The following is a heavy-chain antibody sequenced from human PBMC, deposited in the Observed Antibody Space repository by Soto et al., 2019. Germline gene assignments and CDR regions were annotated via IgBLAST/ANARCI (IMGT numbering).Heavy chain of an antibody. J-gene: IGHJ5*02. CDR1: GGSISSYY. Sequence: SETLSLTCTVSGGSISSYYWSWIRLPPGKGLEWIGFIYYSGSTNYNPSLKSRVTISVDTSKNQFSLKLSSVTAADTAVYYCASRNLAAAGAYNWFDPWGQRTLVTVSS. D-gene: IGHD6-13*01. V-gene: IGHV4-59*12. CDR2: IYYSGST. CDR3: ASRNLAAAGAYNWFDP.